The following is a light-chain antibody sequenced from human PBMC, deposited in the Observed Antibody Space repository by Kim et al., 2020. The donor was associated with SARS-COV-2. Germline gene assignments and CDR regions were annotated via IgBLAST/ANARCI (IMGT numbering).Light chain of an antibody. CDR1: SLRSYY. J-gene: IGLJ3*02. V-gene: IGLV3-19*01. CDR3: NSRDSSGNHWV. Sequence: SSELTQDPAVSVALGRTVRITCQGDSLRSYYASWYQQKPVQAPVLVIYGKNNRPSGIPDRFSGSSSGNTASLTITGAQAEDEADYYCNSRDSSGNHWVFG. CDR2: GKN.